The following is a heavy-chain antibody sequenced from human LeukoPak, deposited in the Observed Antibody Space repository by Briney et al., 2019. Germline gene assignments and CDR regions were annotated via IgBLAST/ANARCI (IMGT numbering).Heavy chain of an antibody. V-gene: IGHV1-24*01. CDR2: FDPEDGET. Sequence: GASVKVSCKVSGYTLTELSMHWVRQAPGKGLEWMGGFDPEDGETIYAQKFQGRVTMTEDTSTDTAYMELRSLRSEDTAVYYCATPGFGELSFDYWGQGTLVTVSS. CDR1: GYTLTELS. D-gene: IGHD3-10*01. J-gene: IGHJ4*02. CDR3: ATPGFGELSFDY.